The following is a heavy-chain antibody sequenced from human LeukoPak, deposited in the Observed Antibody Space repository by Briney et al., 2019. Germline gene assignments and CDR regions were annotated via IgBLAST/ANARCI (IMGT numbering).Heavy chain of an antibody. CDR2: IYWDDDK. J-gene: IGHJ4*02. V-gene: IGHV2-5*08. CDR1: GGSLSSYYW. CDR3: ALESGYSYGLARY. D-gene: IGHD5-18*01. Sequence: TLSLTCTVSGGSLSSYYWSWIRQPPGKALEWPALIYWDDDKRYSPSLKSRLTITKDTSKNQVVLTMTNMDPVDTATYYCALESGYSYGLARYWGQGTLVTVSS.